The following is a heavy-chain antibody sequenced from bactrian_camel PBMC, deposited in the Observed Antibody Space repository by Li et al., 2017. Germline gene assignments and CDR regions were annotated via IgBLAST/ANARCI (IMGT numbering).Heavy chain of an antibody. V-gene: IGHV3S40*01. Sequence: VQLVESGGGSVQAGGSLRLTCAASGYTYNRNGMAWFRQAPGKEREGVARIATGSGNTYYADSVEGRFAISKDNAKNVMSMEMNDLKPDDTAMYYCAAKRSQTSLYCNRGRMVGSYAYWGQGTQVTVS. D-gene: IGHD1*01. CDR2: IATGSGNT. J-gene: IGHJ4*01. CDR3: AAKRSQTSLYCNRGRMVGSYAY. CDR1: GYTYNRNG.